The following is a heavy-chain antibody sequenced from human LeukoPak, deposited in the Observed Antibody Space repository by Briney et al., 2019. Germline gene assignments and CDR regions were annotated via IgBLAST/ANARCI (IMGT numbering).Heavy chain of an antibody. CDR3: ARDSGSSPLRFDP. CDR1: GFTFSSYA. Sequence: GRSLRLSCAASGFTFSSYAMHWVRQAPGKGLEWVAVISYDGSNKYYADSVKGRFTISRDNAKNSLYLQMNSLRAEDTAVYYCARDSGSSPLRFDPWGQGTLVTVSS. CDR2: ISYDGSNK. D-gene: IGHD1-26*01. V-gene: IGHV3-30-3*01. J-gene: IGHJ5*02.